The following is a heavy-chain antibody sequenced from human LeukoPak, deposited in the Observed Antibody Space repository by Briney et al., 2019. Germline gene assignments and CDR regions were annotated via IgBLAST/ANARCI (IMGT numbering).Heavy chain of an antibody. D-gene: IGHD3-9*01. CDR3: ARAPYSLDYDILTGYLDY. Sequence: GASVKVSCKASGYTFTSYYMHWVRQAPGQGLEWMGIINPSGGSTSYAQKFQGRVTMTRDTSTSTVYMELSSLRSEDTAVYYCARAPYSLDYDILTGYLDYWGQGTLVTVSS. J-gene: IGHJ4*02. CDR1: GYTFTSYY. CDR2: INPSGGST. V-gene: IGHV1-46*01.